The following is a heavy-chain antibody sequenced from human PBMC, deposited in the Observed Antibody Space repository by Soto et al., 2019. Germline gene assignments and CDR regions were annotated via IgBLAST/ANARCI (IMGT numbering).Heavy chain of an antibody. CDR2: ISGSGFKK. CDR1: GFIFENFG. CDR3: AKNQGVELVPLATVDWFDP. V-gene: IGHV3-23*01. D-gene: IGHD1-26*01. J-gene: IGHJ5*02. Sequence: EVVLLESGGGLEQPGGSLRLSCAASGFIFENFGMSWVRQAPGKGLEWISSISGSGFKKYYADSVKGRFTISRDNYKRTVYLELNNLRAEDTAVYHCAKNQGVELVPLATVDWFDPWGQGSVVTVSS.